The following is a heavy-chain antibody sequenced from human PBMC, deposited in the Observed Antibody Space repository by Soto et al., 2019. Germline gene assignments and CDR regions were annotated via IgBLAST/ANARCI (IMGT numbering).Heavy chain of an antibody. V-gene: IGHV1-46*01. CDR3: AGDYYESSGYTYYYYGMDV. D-gene: IGHD3-22*01. J-gene: IGHJ6*02. CDR2: INPSGGST. CDR1: GYTFTSYY. Sequence: ASVKVSCKASGYTFTSYYMHWVRQAPGQGLEWMGIINPSGGSTSYAQKFQGRVTMTRDTSTSTVYMELSSLRSEDTAVYYCAGDYYESSGYTYYYYGMDVWGQGTTVTVSS.